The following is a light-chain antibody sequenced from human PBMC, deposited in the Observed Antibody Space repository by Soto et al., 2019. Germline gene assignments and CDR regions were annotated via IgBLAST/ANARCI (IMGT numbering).Light chain of an antibody. J-gene: IGLJ3*02. V-gene: IGLV2-14*01. CDR2: EVS. Sequence: QSALTQPASVSGSPGQSITISCTGTSSDVGGYNYVSWYQQHPGKAPKLMIYEVSNRPSGVSNRFSGSKSGNTASLTISGLQAEAEADSYCSSYTSSSTLGVFGGGTKLTVL. CDR1: SSDVGGYNY. CDR3: SSYTSSSTLGV.